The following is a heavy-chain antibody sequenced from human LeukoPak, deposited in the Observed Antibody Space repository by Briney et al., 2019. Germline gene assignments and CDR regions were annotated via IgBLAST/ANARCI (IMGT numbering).Heavy chain of an antibody. CDR2: ISGSGGST. CDR1: GFTFSSYA. V-gene: IGHV3-23*01. Sequence: GGSLRLSCAASGFTFSSYAMSWVRQAPGKGLEWVSAISGSGGSTYYADSVKGRFTISRDNSKNTLYLQMNSLRAEDTAVYYCAEASQPLLWFGESFDYWGQGTLVTVSS. J-gene: IGHJ4*02. CDR3: AEASQPLLWFGESFDY. D-gene: IGHD3-10*01.